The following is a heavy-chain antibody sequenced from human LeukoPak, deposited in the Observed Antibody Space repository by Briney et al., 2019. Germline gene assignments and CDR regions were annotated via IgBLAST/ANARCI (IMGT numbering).Heavy chain of an antibody. CDR3: AGGREAVWYSSSWYYFDY. V-gene: IGHV4-59*08. Sequence: SETLSLTCTVSGGSISSYYWSWIRQPPGKGLEWIGYIYYSGSTNYNPSLKSRVTISVDTSKNQFSLKLSSVTAADTAVYYCAGGREAVWYSSSWYYFDYGAQEPLATVP. CDR2: IYYSGST. D-gene: IGHD6-13*01. CDR1: GGSISSYY. J-gene: IGHJ4*02.